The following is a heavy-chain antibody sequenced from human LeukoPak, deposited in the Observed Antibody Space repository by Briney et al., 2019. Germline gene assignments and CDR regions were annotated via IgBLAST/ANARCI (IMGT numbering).Heavy chain of an antibody. Sequence: GGSLRLSCAASGFTFSNYAMHWVRQAPGKGLEWVAFISYDGSNKYYADSVKGRFTISRDNSKNTLYLQMNSLRAEDTAVYYCARGAVLWFGELYFFDPWGQGTLVTVSS. J-gene: IGHJ5*02. D-gene: IGHD3-10*01. CDR3: ARGAVLWFGELYFFDP. CDR1: GFTFSNYA. V-gene: IGHV3-30*04. CDR2: ISYDGSNK.